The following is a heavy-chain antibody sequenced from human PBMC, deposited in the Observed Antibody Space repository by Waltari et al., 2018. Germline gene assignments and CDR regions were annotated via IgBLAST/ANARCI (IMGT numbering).Heavy chain of an antibody. CDR1: GFTFSYNY. V-gene: IGHV3-53*01. J-gene: IGHJ4*02. CDR3: ARAGLGSPVEWLRVFDQ. CDR2: IYAGGNS. Sequence: EVQLVESGGGLMQPGGSLRLSCEASGFTFSYNYLSWARQAPGKGLELILFIYAGGNSYYADSLKGPFTGTRDTSKSSLYLEKNSLEADDTAVYYCARAGLGSPVEWLRVFDQWSQGTLVTVSS. D-gene: IGHD5-12*01.